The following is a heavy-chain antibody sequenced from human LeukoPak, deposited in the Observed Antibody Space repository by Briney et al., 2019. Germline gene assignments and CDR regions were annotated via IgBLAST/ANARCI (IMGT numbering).Heavy chain of an antibody. CDR3: ARGRIQLWFSYFDY. D-gene: IGHD5-18*01. Sequence: PSETLSLTCAVYGGSFSGYYWSWLRQPPGKGLEWLGEINHSGSTNYNPSLKSRVTISVDTSKNQLSLKLSSVTAADTAVYYCARGRIQLWFSYFDYWGQGTLVTVSS. CDR2: INHSGST. V-gene: IGHV4-34*01. J-gene: IGHJ4*02. CDR1: GGSFSGYY.